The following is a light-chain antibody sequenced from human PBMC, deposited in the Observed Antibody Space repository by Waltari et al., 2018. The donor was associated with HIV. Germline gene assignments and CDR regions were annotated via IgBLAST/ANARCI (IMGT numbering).Light chain of an antibody. CDR2: DVT. J-gene: IGLJ2*01. V-gene: IGLV2-23*02. Sequence: QSALTQPASVSGSPGQSITISCTGTSSDVGGYNYVSWYQQPPGKAPKLWIYDVTKRPSGVSNRLSGSKSGNTASLTISGLQAEDEAAYYCCSYAGSSTVIFGGGTKLTVL. CDR1: SSDVGGYNY. CDR3: CSYAGSSTVI.